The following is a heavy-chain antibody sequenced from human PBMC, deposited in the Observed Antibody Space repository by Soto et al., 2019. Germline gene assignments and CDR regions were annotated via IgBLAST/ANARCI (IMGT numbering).Heavy chain of an antibody. CDR1: GGTSSSYA. J-gene: IGHJ6*02. V-gene: IGHV1-69*13. Sequence: GASVKVSCKASGGTSSSYAISWVRQAPGQGLEWMGGIIPIFGTANYAQKFQGRVTITADESTSTAYMELSSLRSEDTAVYYCARLYYDYVWGSYPKTMDVWGQGTTVTVSS. D-gene: IGHD3-16*02. CDR2: IIPIFGTA. CDR3: ARLYYDYVWGSYPKTMDV.